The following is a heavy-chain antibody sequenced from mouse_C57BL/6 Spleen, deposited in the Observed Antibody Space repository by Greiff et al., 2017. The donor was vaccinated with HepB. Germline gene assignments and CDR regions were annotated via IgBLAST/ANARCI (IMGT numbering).Heavy chain of an antibody. CDR2: IDPNSGGT. D-gene: IGHD2-2*01. Sequence: QVQLQQPGAELVKPGASVKLSCKASGYTFTSYWMHWVKQRPGRGLEWIGRIDPNSGGTKYNEKFKSKATLTVDKPSSTAYMQLSSLTSEDSAVYYCARSSVVYYGYDDVSFYFDYWGQGTTLTVSS. CDR1: GYTFTSYW. J-gene: IGHJ2*01. CDR3: ARSSVVYYGYDDVSFYFDY. V-gene: IGHV1-72*01.